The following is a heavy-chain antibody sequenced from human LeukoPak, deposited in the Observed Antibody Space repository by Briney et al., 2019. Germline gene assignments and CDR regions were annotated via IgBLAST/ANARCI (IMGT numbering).Heavy chain of an antibody. J-gene: IGHJ5*02. CDR1: GYTLTELS. D-gene: IGHD6-19*01. Sequence: AASVKVSCKVSGYTLTELSMHWVRQAPGEGLEWMGGFDPEDGETIYAQKFQGRVTMTEDTSTDTAYMEVSSLRSEDTAVYYCAPSWGSSGWYSWFDPWGQGTLVTVPS. V-gene: IGHV1-24*01. CDR3: APSWGSSGWYSWFDP. CDR2: FDPEDGET.